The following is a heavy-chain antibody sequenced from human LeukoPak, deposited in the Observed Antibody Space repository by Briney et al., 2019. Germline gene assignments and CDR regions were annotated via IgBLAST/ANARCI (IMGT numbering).Heavy chain of an antibody. CDR1: GGTFSNYA. CDR2: IIPIFGAT. J-gene: IGHJ6*03. CDR3: ASSQSSIADRRDYYYYMDV. Sequence: ASVKVSCKASGGTFSNYAITWVRQAPGQGLEWMGGIIPIFGATNYAQKFQGRVTITADEYTSTVYMEPSSLRSEDTAVYYCASSQSSIADRRDYYYYMDVWGKGTTVTVSS. D-gene: IGHD6-6*01. V-gene: IGHV1-69*13.